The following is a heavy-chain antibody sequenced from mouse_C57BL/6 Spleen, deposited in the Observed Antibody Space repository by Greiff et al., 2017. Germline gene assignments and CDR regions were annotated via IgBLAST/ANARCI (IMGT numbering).Heavy chain of an antibody. CDR3: ARGGYYGSSLFDY. J-gene: IGHJ2*01. V-gene: IGHV3-1*01. D-gene: IGHD1-1*01. CDR1: GYSITSGYD. Sequence: VQLKESGPGMVKPSQSLSLTCTVTGYSITSGYDWHWIRHFPGNKLEWMGYISYSGSTNYNPSLKSRISITHDTSKNHFFLKLNSVTTEDTATYYCARGGYYGSSLFDYWGQGTTLTVSS. CDR2: ISYSGST.